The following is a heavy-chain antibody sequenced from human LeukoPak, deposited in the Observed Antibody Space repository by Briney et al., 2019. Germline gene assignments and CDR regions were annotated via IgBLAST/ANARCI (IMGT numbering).Heavy chain of an antibody. Sequence: GSLRLSCAASGFTFSRYGIHWVRQAPGKGLEWVSIISYDGKNEYYADSVKGRFTISRDNSKNMVFLQMNSLRSEDTAVYYCANNRYCSGISCPYGMDVWGQGTTVTVSS. D-gene: IGHD2-2*01. V-gene: IGHV3-30*18. CDR2: ISYDGKNE. CDR1: GFTFSRYG. J-gene: IGHJ6*02. CDR3: ANNRYCSGISCPYGMDV.